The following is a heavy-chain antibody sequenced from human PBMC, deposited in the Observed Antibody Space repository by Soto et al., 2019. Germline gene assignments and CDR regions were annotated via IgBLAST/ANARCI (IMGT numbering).Heavy chain of an antibody. CDR1: GFTFSGYA. V-gene: IGHV3-30-3*01. CDR2: ISFDGSNE. Sequence: QVQLVESGGGVVQPGKSLRLSCAASGFTFSGYAIHWVRRAPGKGLEWVAIISFDGSNEYYADSVRGRFTVSRDRSKNTFYLQLNSLRAEDTAVYYCARAFSASYHYFDYWGQGTLVTVSS. J-gene: IGHJ4*02. D-gene: IGHD2-15*01. CDR3: ARAFSASYHYFDY.